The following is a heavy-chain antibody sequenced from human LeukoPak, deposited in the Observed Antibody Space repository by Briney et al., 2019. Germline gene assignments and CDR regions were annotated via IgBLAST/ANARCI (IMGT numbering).Heavy chain of an antibody. CDR1: GGSISSHY. Sequence: PSETLSLTCTVSGGSISSHYWSWIRQPPGKGLEWIGYIYYSGSTNYKPSLKSRVTISVDTSKNQFSLELSSVTAADTAVYYCARHPYGRDGYSHFDYWGQGTLVTVSS. D-gene: IGHD5-24*01. CDR2: IYYSGST. V-gene: IGHV4-59*08. CDR3: ARHPYGRDGYSHFDY. J-gene: IGHJ4*02.